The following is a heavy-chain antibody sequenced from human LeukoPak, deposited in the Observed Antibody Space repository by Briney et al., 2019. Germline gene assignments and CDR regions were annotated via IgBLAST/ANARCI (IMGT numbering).Heavy chain of an antibody. CDR1: GFTFSSYW. J-gene: IGHJ4*02. D-gene: IGHD2-8*02. V-gene: IGHV3-74*01. CDR3: ARSPPVVYVDY. Sequence: QSGGSLRLSCAASGFTFSSYWMHWVRQAPGKGLVWVSRINSDGSSTSYADSVKGRFTISRDNAKNTLYLQMNSLRAEDTAAYYCARSPPVVYVDYWGQGTLVTVSS. CDR2: INSDGSST.